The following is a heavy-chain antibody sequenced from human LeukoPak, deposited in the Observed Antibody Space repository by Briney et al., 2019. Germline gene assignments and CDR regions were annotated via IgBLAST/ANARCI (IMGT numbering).Heavy chain of an antibody. D-gene: IGHD5-24*01. CDR3: ARRPVGDGYNYGTYYFDY. Sequence: SVKVSCKASGGTFSSYAISWVRQAPGQGLKWMGGIIPIFGTANYAQKFQGRVTITTDESTSTAYMELSSLRSEDTAVYYCARRPVGDGYNYGTYYFDYWGQGTLVTVSS. J-gene: IGHJ4*02. CDR1: GGTFSSYA. CDR2: IIPIFGTA. V-gene: IGHV1-69*05.